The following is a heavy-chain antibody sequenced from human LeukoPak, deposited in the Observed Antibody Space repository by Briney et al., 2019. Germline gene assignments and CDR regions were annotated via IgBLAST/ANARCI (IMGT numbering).Heavy chain of an antibody. D-gene: IGHD1-26*01. CDR3: ARGVGGSYYDSFDY. J-gene: IGHJ4*02. CDR2: IYSGGST. Sequence: GGSLRLSCAASGFTVSSKYMSWVRQAPGKGLEWVSIIYSGGSTFYADSVKGRFTISRDNSKNTLYLQMNSLRAEDTAVYYCARGVGGSYYDSFDYWGQGTLVTVSS. V-gene: IGHV3-53*01. CDR1: GFTVSSKY.